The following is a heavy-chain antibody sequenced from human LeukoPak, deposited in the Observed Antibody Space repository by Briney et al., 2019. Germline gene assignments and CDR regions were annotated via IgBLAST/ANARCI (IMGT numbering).Heavy chain of an antibody. CDR2: INHSGST. CDR3: ARGAVAPFDY. J-gene: IGHJ4*02. D-gene: IGHD5-12*01. CDR1: GGSISSYY. Sequence: PSETLSLTCTASGGSISSYYWSWIRQPPGKGLEWIGEINHSGSTNYNPSLKSRVTISVDTSKNQFSLKLRSVTAADTAVYYCARGAVAPFDYWGQGTLVTVSS. V-gene: IGHV4-34*01.